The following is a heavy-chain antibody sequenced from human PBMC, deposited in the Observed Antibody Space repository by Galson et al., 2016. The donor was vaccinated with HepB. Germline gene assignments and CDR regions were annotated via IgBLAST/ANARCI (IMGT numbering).Heavy chain of an antibody. CDR2: IVSGSDTI. CDR1: GFIFSRCS. J-gene: IGHJ6*02. Sequence: SLRLSCAASGFIFSRCSMNWVRPAPGKGLEWVSYIVSGSDTIYYADSVKGRFTISRDNAKNSLYLQMIGQRDEDTAVYYCARGQDKSREIYYYSMDVWGQGTTVTVSS. CDR3: ARGQDKSREIYYYSMDV. V-gene: IGHV3-48*02. D-gene: IGHD2-15*01.